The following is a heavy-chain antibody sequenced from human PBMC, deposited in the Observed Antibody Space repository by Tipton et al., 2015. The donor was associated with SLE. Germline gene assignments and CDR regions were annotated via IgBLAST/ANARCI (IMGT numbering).Heavy chain of an antibody. V-gene: IGHV3-23*01. CDR1: GFTFSSYA. D-gene: IGHD1-26*01. CDR3: ARERTVGALSFDL. CDR2: ISGSGGST. J-gene: IGHJ2*01. Sequence: SLRLSCAASGFTFSSYAMSWVRKAPGKGLDRVSAISGSGGSTYYADSVKGRFTISRDNSKNMLYLQMNSLRAEDPAVYYCARERTVGALSFDLWGRGTLVTVSS.